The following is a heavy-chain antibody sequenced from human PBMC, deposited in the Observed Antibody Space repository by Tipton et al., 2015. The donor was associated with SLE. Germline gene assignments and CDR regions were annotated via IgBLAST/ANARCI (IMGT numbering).Heavy chain of an antibody. D-gene: IGHD3-22*01. CDR3: ARAQSSGYWYDAFDI. J-gene: IGHJ3*02. V-gene: IGHV4-34*09. CDR1: GGSFSGYY. CDR2: IYYSGST. Sequence: TLSLTCAVYGGSFSGYYWSWIRQPPGKGLEWIGYIYYSGSTYYNPSLKSRVTISIDTSKNQFSLKLSSVTAADTAVYYCARAQSSGYWYDAFDIWGQGTMVTVSS.